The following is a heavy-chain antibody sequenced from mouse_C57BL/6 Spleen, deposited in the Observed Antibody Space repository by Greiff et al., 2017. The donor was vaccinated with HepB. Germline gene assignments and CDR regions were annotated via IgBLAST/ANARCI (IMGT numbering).Heavy chain of an antibody. V-gene: IGHV5-4*01. CDR2: ISDGGSYT. Sequence: DVQLVESGGGLVKPGGSLKLSCAASGFTFSSYAMSWVRQTPEKRLEWVATISDGGSYTYYPDNVKGRFTISRDNAKNNLYLQMSHLKSEDTAMYYCARDAYDYDAAWFAYWGQGTLVTVSA. D-gene: IGHD2-4*01. CDR3: ARDAYDYDAAWFAY. CDR1: GFTFSSYA. J-gene: IGHJ3*01.